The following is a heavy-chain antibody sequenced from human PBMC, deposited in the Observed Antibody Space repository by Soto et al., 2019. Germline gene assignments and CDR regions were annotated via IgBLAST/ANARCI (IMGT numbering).Heavy chain of an antibody. D-gene: IGHD6-13*01. J-gene: IGHJ6*02. V-gene: IGHV1-46*01. Sequence: ASVKVSCKASGYTFTSYYMHWVRQAPGQGLEWMGIINPSGGSTSYAQKFQGRVTMTRDTSTSTVYMELSSLRSGDTAVYYCARDSIAAAGDYYYYGMDVWGQGTTVTVS. CDR1: GYTFTSYY. CDR2: INPSGGST. CDR3: ARDSIAAAGDYYYYGMDV.